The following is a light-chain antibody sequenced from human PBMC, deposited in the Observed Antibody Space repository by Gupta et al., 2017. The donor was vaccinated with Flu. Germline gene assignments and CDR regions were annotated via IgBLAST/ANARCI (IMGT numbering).Light chain of an antibody. Sequence: PAAVAAFTGKSITISCTETSSDVGAYNYVSWYQQHPGKAPKFLIYEVSNRPSGVSNRFSGSKSGNTASLTISGLQTEADADYYCPTYTRSSTLGFGGGTKVTVL. CDR1: SSDVGAYNY. CDR3: PTYTRSSTLG. V-gene: IGLV2-14*01. CDR2: EVS. J-gene: IGLJ3*02.